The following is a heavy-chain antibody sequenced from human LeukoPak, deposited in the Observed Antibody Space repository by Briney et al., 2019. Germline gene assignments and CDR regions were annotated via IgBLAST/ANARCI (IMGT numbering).Heavy chain of an antibody. Sequence: GGSRRLSCAASGSTFSTYALSWFRKPPGKGLEWFSAISGGGGGTNYADSVRGRFTISRDNSKNTLYLQMNSLRAEDTAVYYCALQGYCSSTSCPWPYYYYYYGMDVWGQGTTVTVSS. CDR3: ALQGYCSSTSCPWPYYYYYYGMDV. CDR1: GSTFSTYA. V-gene: IGHV3-23*01. D-gene: IGHD2-2*01. J-gene: IGHJ6*02. CDR2: ISGGGGGT.